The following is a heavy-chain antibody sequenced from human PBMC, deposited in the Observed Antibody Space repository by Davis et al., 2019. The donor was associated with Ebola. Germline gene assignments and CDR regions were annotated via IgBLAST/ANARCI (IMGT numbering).Heavy chain of an antibody. D-gene: IGHD3-22*01. Sequence: MPSETLSLTCTVSGVSVNSGDYYWSWIRQPPGKGLEWIGYIYYSGSTNYNPSLKSRVTISVDTSKNQFSLKLSSVTAADTAVYYCARATYYYDSSGYYGGSGLFDPWGQGTLVTVSS. V-gene: IGHV4-61*08. CDR2: IYYSGST. CDR1: GVSVNSGDYY. CDR3: ARATYYYDSSGYYGGSGLFDP. J-gene: IGHJ5*02.